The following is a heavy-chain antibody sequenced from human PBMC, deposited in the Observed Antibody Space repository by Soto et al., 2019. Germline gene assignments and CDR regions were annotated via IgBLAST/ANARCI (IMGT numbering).Heavy chain of an antibody. CDR2: TSYGGSDK. CDR3: TRWATTGEVEV. CDR1: GFTFRSYV. J-gene: IGHJ1*01. Sequence: QVQLVESGGGVIKPGTSLRVSCVGSGFTFRSYVIHWVRQAPGKGLEWVARTSYGGSDKYYDDSVRGRVTISRDKSRNTVDVQMGSLGLDDTALTYFTRWATTGEVEVWGQGTLVSVSS. V-gene: IGHV3-30*19. D-gene: IGHD3-16*01.